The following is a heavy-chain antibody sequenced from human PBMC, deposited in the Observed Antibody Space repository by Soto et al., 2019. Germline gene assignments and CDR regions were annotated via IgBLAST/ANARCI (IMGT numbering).Heavy chain of an antibody. V-gene: IGHV2-26*01. Sequence: QVTLKESGPVVVKPTETLTLTCTVSGFSLSNTRLGVSWIRQPPGKALEWLAHIFSNDEKSYSTSLKNRLTISKDTSRSQVVRTMTNVDPVDSATYYCALIKDCSRTDCYLASFDPWGQGTLVTVSS. D-gene: IGHD2-2*01. J-gene: IGHJ5*02. CDR2: IFSNDEK. CDR3: ALIKDCSRTDCYLASFDP. CDR1: GFSLSNTRLG.